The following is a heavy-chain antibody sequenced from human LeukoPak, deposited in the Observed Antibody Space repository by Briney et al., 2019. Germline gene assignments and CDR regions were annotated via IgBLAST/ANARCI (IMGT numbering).Heavy chain of an antibody. CDR3: ANLANYDSSGYYYPQDDY. Sequence: QPGRSLRLSCVVSGILFDHYAMHWVRQAPGKGLEWVAGINWNSGAKGHADSVKGRFTISRDNAKDSLYLEMNSLRAEDTAVYYCANLANYDSSGYYYPQDDYWGQGTLVTVSS. CDR2: INWNSGAK. J-gene: IGHJ4*02. V-gene: IGHV3-9*01. CDR1: GILFDHYA. D-gene: IGHD3-22*01.